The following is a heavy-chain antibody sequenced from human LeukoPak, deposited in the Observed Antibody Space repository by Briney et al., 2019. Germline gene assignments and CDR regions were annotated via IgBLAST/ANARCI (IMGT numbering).Heavy chain of an antibody. CDR3: AELPVTTGLATFDI. CDR1: GGSFSGYY. V-gene: IGHV4-34*01. J-gene: IGHJ3*02. D-gene: IGHD4-17*01. Sequence: PSETLSLTCAVYGGSFSGYYWSWIRQPPGKGLEWLGEINHSGSTNYNPSLKSRATISVDTSKNQFSLKLSAVTAGDTAVDYCAELPVTTGLATFDIWGQGTMVTVSS. CDR2: INHSGST.